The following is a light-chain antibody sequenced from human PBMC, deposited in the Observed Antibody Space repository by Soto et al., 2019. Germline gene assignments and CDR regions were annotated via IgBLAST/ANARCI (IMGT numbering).Light chain of an antibody. CDR2: DVS. J-gene: IGLJ1*01. CDR3: CSYTTSNTRQIV. CDR1: SSDVGGYNY. Sequence: LTQPASVSGSPGQSITISCTGTSSDVGGYNYVSWYQQQPGKAPKFMIYDVSNRPSGVSNRSSGSKSGNTASLTISGLQAEDEADYYCCSYTTSNTRQIVFGTGTKVTVL. V-gene: IGLV2-14*01.